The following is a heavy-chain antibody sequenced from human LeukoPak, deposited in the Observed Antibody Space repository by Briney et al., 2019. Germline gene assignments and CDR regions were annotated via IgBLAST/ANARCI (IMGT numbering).Heavy chain of an antibody. Sequence: GGSLRLSCAASGFTFSSYAMSWVRQAPGKGLEWVSAISGSGGSTYYADSVKGRFTISRDDSKNTLYLQMNSLRAEDTAVYYCAKDPNEYYDSSGYYLYWGQGTLVTVSS. CDR1: GFTFSSYA. D-gene: IGHD3-22*01. V-gene: IGHV3-23*01. J-gene: IGHJ4*02. CDR2: ISGSGGST. CDR3: AKDPNEYYDSSGYYLY.